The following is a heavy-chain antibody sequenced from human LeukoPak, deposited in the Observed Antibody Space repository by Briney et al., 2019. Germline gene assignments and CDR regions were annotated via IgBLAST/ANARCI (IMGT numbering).Heavy chain of an antibody. Sequence: PGGSLRLSCAGSGFAFSGFYMHWVRQASERGLEWVGLIRSKPNSYTTVYAASVKGRFTISRDDSKNTAYLQMNSLKAEDTAVYYCTRQDCSGGSCSYVDYWGQGTLVTVSS. V-gene: IGHV3-73*01. CDR2: IRSKPNSYTT. CDR3: TRQDCSGGSCSYVDY. J-gene: IGHJ4*02. D-gene: IGHD2-15*01. CDR1: GFAFSGFY.